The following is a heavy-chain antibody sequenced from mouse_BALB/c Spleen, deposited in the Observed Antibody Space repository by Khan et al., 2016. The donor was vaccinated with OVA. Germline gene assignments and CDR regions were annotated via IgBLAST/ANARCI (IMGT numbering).Heavy chain of an antibody. CDR3: TREWAAWFPY. Sequence: QVQLKQSGAELARPGASVKLSCKASGYIFTDYNINWMRQRTGQGLEWIGEIYPGSDNNYYNERFKGKATLTVDKSSSTAYMHLSSLTSEDSAVYFCTREWAAWFPYWGQGTLVTVSA. J-gene: IGHJ3*01. CDR1: GYIFTDYN. V-gene: IGHV1-77*01. CDR2: IYPGSDNN.